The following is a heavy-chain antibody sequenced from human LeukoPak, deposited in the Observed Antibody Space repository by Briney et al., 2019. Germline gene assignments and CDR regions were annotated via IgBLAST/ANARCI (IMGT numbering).Heavy chain of an antibody. D-gene: IGHD2-2*02. CDR1: GDSISTYS. Sequence: PSETLSLTCTVSGDSISTYSWSWIRQPAGKGLEWIGRIYTSGSTNYNPSLQSRVTMSIDTSRNQFSPRLSSVTAADTTIYYCARDWALGYCTTTSCYTAFDSWGQGTLVTVSS. CDR2: IYTSGST. V-gene: IGHV4-4*07. CDR3: ARDWALGYCTTTSCYTAFDS. J-gene: IGHJ4*02.